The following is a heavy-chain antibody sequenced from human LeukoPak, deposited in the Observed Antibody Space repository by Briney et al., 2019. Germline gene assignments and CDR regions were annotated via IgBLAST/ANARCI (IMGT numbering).Heavy chain of an antibody. CDR2: ITPTSSTV. J-gene: IGHJ6*02. CDR3: AREGTLGLWFGEFLPSGSYYYYGMDV. CDR1: GFSFSTYS. Sequence: GGSLRLSCAASGFSFSTYSMNWVRQAPGKGLEWLSYITPTSSTVDYADSVKGRFTISRDNARNSLYLQMNSLRAEDTAVYYCAREGTLGLWFGEFLPSGSYYYYGMDVWGQGTTVTVSS. V-gene: IGHV3-48*04. D-gene: IGHD3-10*01.